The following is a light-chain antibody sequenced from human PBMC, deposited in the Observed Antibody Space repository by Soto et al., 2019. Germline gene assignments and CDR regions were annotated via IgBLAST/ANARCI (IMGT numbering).Light chain of an antibody. Sequence: EIVLTQSPATLSLSPGERATLSCRASQSVSSYLAWYQQKPGQAPRLLIYDASNRATGIPARFSGSGSGTEFTLTISNVQSEDSAVYYCQQYDNWPPLTFGGGTKVDNK. CDR2: DAS. CDR3: QQYDNWPPLT. V-gene: IGKV3-11*01. J-gene: IGKJ4*01. CDR1: QSVSSY.